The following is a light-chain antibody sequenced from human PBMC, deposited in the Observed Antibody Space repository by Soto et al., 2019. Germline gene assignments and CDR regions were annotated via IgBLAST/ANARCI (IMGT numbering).Light chain of an antibody. V-gene: IGLV1-40*01. CDR3: QSYDSSLSGGV. CDR1: SSNIGAGYD. CDR2: GNS. Sequence: SVLTQPPSVSGAPGQRVTISCTGSSSNIGAGYDVHWYQQLPGTAPKLLIYGNSNRPSGVPDRFSGSKSGTSASLAITGLHAEDEADYYCQSYDSSLSGGVFGGGTKVTVL. J-gene: IGLJ2*01.